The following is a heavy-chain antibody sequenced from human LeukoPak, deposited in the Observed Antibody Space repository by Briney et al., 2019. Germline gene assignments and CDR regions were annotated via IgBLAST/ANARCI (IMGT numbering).Heavy chain of an antibody. CDR3: ARYYGSGSYYDY. D-gene: IGHD3-10*01. CDR1: GFTVSSNY. CDR2: IYSGGST. V-gene: IGHV3-53*01. Sequence: GGPLRLSCAASGFTVSSNYMSWVRQAPGKGLEWVSVIYSGGSTYYADSVKGRFTISRDNSKNTLYLQMNSLRAEDTAVYYCARYYGSGSYYDYWGQGTLVTVSS. J-gene: IGHJ4*02.